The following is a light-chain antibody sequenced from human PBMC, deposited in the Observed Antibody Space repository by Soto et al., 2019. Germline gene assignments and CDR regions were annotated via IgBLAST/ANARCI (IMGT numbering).Light chain of an antibody. CDR1: KSGRSW. Sequence: GARVRIRCRGKKSGRSWLAWYQQKPGRAPKFLIYDASSLESGVPSRFSGSGSGTEFTLSISNLQPDDFATYYCQQYDNYPITFGGGTKVDI. CDR3: QQYDNYPIT. V-gene: IGKV1-5*01. J-gene: IGKJ4*01. CDR2: DAS.